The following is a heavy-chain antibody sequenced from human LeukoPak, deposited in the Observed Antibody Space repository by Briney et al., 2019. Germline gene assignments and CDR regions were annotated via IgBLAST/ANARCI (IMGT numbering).Heavy chain of an antibody. CDR3: ARGIAAAANWFDP. CDR1: GGSFGGYY. J-gene: IGHJ5*02. Sequence: SETLSLTCTVSGGSFGGYYWSWIRQPAGKGLEWIGRIYTSGSTNYNSSLKSRVTMSVDTSKNQFSLKLSSVTAADTAVYYCARGIAAAANWFDPWGQGTLVSVSS. V-gene: IGHV4-4*07. CDR2: IYTSGST. D-gene: IGHD6-13*01.